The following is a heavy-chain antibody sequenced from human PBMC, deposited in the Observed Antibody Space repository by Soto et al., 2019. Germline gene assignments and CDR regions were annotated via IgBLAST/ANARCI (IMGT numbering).Heavy chain of an antibody. D-gene: IGHD6-13*01. CDR3: GREGQQLAQEQYFQFNGVDV. CDR1: GYNLREYG. CDR2: ISGDNVNR. Sequence: QVHMVQSGVEVKTPGASVKVSCTAHGYNLREYGVSWLRPVPGQGFEWRGWISGDNVNRRSSQRFQYRLTITTDTSTNTASSALRSLRSDDTAVYFCGREGQQLAQEQYFQFNGVDVWGQGTSVTVSS. J-gene: IGHJ6*02. V-gene: IGHV1-18*01.